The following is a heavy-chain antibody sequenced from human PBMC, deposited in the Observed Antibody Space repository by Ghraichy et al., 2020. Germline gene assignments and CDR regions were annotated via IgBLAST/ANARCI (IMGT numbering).Heavy chain of an antibody. CDR1: GGSMSRYY. CDR2: IYHTGST. Sequence: SDTLSLTCSVSGGSMSRYYWSWIRQPPGKGLEWIGYIYHTGSTNYNPSLKSRGTISLDTSKNQFSLKLTSVSAADTAVYYCARDYYYDSSGYYRYAFDIWGQGTMVTVSS. CDR3: ARDYYYDSSGYYRYAFDI. V-gene: IGHV4-59*12. D-gene: IGHD3-22*01. J-gene: IGHJ3*02.